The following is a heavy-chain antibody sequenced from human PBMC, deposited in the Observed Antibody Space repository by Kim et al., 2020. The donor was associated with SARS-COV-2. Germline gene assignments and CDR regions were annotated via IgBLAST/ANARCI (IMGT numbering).Heavy chain of an antibody. V-gene: IGHV3-48*02. J-gene: IGHJ4*01. CDR3: ASELLPPGYHNFDY. Sequence: GGSLRLSCAASGFTFRIYSMNWVRQAPGKGLGWVSYISGSSNSIGPYYADSVKGRCTISRDNAKNSLYLQMNSLRDEDTALYYCASELLPPGYHNFDYWG. CDR2: ISGSSNSIGP. CDR1: GFTFRIYS. D-gene: IGHD5-18*01.